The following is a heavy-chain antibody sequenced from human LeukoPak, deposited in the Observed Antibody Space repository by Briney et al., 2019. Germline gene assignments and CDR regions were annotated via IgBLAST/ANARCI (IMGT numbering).Heavy chain of an antibody. CDR1: GFTVIPNE. D-gene: IGHD1-14*01. J-gene: IGHJ4*02. V-gene: IGHV3-53*01. CDR2: LYSDGNT. Sequence: PGGSLRLSCAASGFTVIPNELPWVPRAPGRGLEWVSVLYSDGNTKYADSVQGRFTISRDNSKNTLYLEMNSLSPDDTAVYYCARGVEPLAANTLAYWGQGTLVTVSS. CDR3: ARGVEPLAANTLAY.